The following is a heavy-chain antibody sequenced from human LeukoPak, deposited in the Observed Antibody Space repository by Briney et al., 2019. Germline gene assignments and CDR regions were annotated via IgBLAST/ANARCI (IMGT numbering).Heavy chain of an antibody. V-gene: IGHV1-2*02. CDR1: GYTFTDYN. D-gene: IGHD3-10*01. CDR3: SVWFGEFAH. J-gene: IGHJ4*02. CDR2: INPNSGGT. Sequence: ASVKVSCKASGYTFTDYNIHWVRQAPGQGLEWMGWINPNSGGTNYAQRFQGMVTMTRDTSISTAYMDLGSLKSDDAATYFCSVWFGEFAHWGQGTLVTVSS.